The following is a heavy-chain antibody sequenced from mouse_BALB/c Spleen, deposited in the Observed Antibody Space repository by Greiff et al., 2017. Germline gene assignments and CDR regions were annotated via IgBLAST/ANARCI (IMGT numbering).Heavy chain of an antibody. CDR1: GYTFTSYW. D-gene: IGHD2-1*01. Sequence: VQLQQSGAELAKPGASVKMSCKASGYTFTSYWMHWVKQRPGQGLEWIGYINPSTGYTEYNQKFKDKATLTADKSSSTAYMQLSSLTSEDSAVYYCARDRNPDYWGQGTTLTVSS. V-gene: IGHV1-7*01. J-gene: IGHJ2*01. CDR3: ARDRNPDY. CDR2: INPSTGYT.